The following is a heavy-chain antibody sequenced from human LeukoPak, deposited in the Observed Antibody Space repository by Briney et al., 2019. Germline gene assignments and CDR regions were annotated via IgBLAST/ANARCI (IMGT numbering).Heavy chain of an antibody. CDR1: GFTFDDYA. CDR3: AKDSSSLDYGGAPFDY. D-gene: IGHD4-17*01. Sequence: GRSLRLSCAASGFTFDDYAMHWVRQAPGKGLEWVSGISWNSGSIGYADSVKGRFTISRDNAKSSLYLQMNSLRAEDTALYYCAKDSSSLDYGGAPFDYWGQGTLVTVSS. J-gene: IGHJ4*02. V-gene: IGHV3-9*01. CDR2: ISWNSGSI.